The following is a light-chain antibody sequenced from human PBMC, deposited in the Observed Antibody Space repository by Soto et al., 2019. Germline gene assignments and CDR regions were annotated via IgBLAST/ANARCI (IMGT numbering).Light chain of an antibody. CDR3: AVWDDSLSLFV. CDR2: SND. Sequence: QSVLTQPPSASGTPGQRVSISCSGSNSNIGSNTLNWFQQLPGTAPKLLIYSNDQRPSGVPDRFSGSKSGTSASLAISGVQSEDEADYYCAVWDDSLSLFVFGTGTKLTVL. CDR1: NSNIGSNT. J-gene: IGLJ1*01. V-gene: IGLV1-44*01.